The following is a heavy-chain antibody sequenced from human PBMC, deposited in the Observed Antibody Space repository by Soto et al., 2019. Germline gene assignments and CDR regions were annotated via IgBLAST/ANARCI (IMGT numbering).Heavy chain of an antibody. D-gene: IGHD6-13*01. CDR3: AKDAIMFSSSFTYFGF. V-gene: IGHV3-23*01. CDR1: GFIPSSYA. J-gene: IGHJ4*02. CDR2: ISGSGGAT. Sequence: GGSLRLSCVVSGFIPSSYAMSWVRQAPGKGLEWVSGISGSGGATSYADSVKGRFTISRDNSKDRLYLQMNSLSAEDTAIYYCAKDAIMFSSSFTYFGFWGQGALVTVYS.